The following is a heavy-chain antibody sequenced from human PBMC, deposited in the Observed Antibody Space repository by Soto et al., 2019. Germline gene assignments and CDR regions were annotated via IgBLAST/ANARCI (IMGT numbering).Heavy chain of an antibody. CDR3: ARGSGYYYWDDY. Sequence: GASVTVSCKASGYTFTSYAMHWVRQAPGQRREWMGWVNAGNGNTKYSQKFQGRVTITRDTSASTAYMELSGLRSEDTAVYYCARGSGYYYWDDYWGQGTLVTVS. CDR2: VNAGNGNT. CDR1: GYTFTSYA. D-gene: IGHD3-22*01. V-gene: IGHV1-3*01. J-gene: IGHJ4*02.